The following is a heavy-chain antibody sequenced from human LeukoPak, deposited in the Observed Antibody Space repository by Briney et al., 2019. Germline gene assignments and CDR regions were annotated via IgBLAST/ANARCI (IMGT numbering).Heavy chain of an antibody. CDR2: IYHSGST. V-gene: IGHV4-39*07. D-gene: IGHD4-17*01. CDR3: AREDYGDFDP. Sequence: PSETLSLTCTVSGGSISSSSYYWGWIRQPPGKGLEWIGSIYHSGSTYYNPSLKSRVTISINTSKNQFSLKLSSVTAADTAVYYCAREDYGDFDPWGQGTLVSVSS. CDR1: GGSISSSSYY. J-gene: IGHJ5*02.